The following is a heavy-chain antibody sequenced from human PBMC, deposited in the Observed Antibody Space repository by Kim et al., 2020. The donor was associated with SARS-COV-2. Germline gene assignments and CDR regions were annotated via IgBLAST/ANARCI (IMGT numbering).Heavy chain of an antibody. Sequence: GGSLRLSCAASGFTFDDYAMHWVRQAPGKGLEWVSGISWNSGSIGYADSVKGRFTISRDNAKNSLYLQMNSLRAEDTALYYCAKDIGSSGWYDHWGQGTL. D-gene: IGHD6-19*01. CDR1: GFTFDDYA. CDR2: ISWNSGSI. V-gene: IGHV3-9*01. J-gene: IGHJ5*02. CDR3: AKDIGSSGWYDH.